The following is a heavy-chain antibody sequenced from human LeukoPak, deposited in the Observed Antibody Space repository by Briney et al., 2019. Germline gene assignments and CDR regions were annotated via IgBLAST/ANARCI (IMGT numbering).Heavy chain of an antibody. Sequence: PSETLSLTCAASGGSISSYYWSWIRQPPGKGLEWIGYLHYSGTTNYKPSLKSRVTISGDTSKNQFSLKLSSVTAADTAVYYCARGYCSGGSCPNFDYWGQGTLVTVSS. CDR3: ARGYCSGGSCPNFDY. D-gene: IGHD2-15*01. V-gene: IGHV4-59*01. CDR2: LHYSGTT. J-gene: IGHJ4*02. CDR1: GGSISSYY.